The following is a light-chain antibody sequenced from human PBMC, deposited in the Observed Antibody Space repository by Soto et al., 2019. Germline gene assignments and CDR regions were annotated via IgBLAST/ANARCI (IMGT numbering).Light chain of an antibody. V-gene: IGLV1-47*01. Sequence: QSVLTQPPSASGTPGQRVTISCSGSSSNIGSNYVYWYQQLPGTAPKLLIYRNNQRPAGVPDRFSGSKSGTSASLAISGLRAEDGADYHCAAWDDSLSGSVFGTGTKLTVL. CDR2: RNN. J-gene: IGLJ1*01. CDR3: AAWDDSLSGSV. CDR1: SSNIGSNY.